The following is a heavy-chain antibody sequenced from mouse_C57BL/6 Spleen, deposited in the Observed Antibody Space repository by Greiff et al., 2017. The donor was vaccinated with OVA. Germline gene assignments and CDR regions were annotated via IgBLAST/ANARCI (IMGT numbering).Heavy chain of an antibody. Sequence: QVQLQQPGAELVMPGASVKLSCKASGYTFTSYWMHWVKQRPGQGLEWIGEIDPSDSYTNYNQKFKGKSTLTVDKSSSTAYMQLSSLTSEDSAVYYCARSGDYYGSSYVYAMDYWGQGTSVTVSS. D-gene: IGHD1-1*01. CDR2: IDPSDSYT. J-gene: IGHJ4*01. CDR1: GYTFTSYW. CDR3: ARSGDYYGSSYVYAMDY. V-gene: IGHV1-69*01.